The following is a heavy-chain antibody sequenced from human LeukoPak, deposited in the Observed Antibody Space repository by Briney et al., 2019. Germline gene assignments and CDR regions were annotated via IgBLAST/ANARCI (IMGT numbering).Heavy chain of an antibody. V-gene: IGHV3-64D*09. J-gene: IGHJ6*02. CDR1: GFPFSSYA. CDR3: VRGYSFGPYGMDV. D-gene: IGHD2-15*01. CDR2: ISDSGGST. Sequence: PGGSLRLSCSASGFPFSSYAMHWVRQAPGKGLEYVSAISDSGGSTYYADSVKGRFTISRDNSKNTLYLQMSSLRAEDTVVYFCVRGYSFGPYGMDVWGQGATVTVSS.